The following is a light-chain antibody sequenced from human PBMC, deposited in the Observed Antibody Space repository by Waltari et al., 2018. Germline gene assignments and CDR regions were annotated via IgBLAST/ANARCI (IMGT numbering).Light chain of an antibody. V-gene: IGKV4-1*01. Sequence: DIVMIQSPDSLPVSLGERATFNCKSSQSVSYSSDNKNCLAWYQQKPGQPPKLLIYGASTRESGVPDRFSGSGSGTDFSLTISSLQAEDVAVYYCHQYCSMPYTFGQGTKLEIK. CDR1: QSVSYSSDNKNC. J-gene: IGKJ2*01. CDR2: GAS. CDR3: HQYCSMPYT.